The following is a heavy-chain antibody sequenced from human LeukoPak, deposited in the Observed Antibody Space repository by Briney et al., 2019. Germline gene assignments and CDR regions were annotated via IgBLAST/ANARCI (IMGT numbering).Heavy chain of an antibody. CDR2: IYYSGST. CDR3: ARGAFGSGPYYYYGMDV. V-gene: IGHV4-59*01. D-gene: IGHD3-10*01. Sequence: SETLSLTCTVSGGSISSYYWSWIRQPPGKGLEWIGYIYYSGSTNYNPSLKSRVTISVDTSKNQFSLKLSSVTAADTAVYYCARGAFGSGPYYYYGMDVWGQGTTVTVSS. CDR1: GGSISSYY. J-gene: IGHJ6*02.